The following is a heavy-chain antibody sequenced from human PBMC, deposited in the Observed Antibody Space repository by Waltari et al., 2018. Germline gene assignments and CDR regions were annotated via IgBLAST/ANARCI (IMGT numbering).Heavy chain of an antibody. CDR3: GRDRGKGLYLDS. D-gene: IGHD2-15*01. CDR2: IHRSGKS. V-gene: IGHV4-4*02. Sequence: QVQLQESGPGLVKPSGTLSLTCAVSGDSMSNNYWWSWVRQPPGKGLEWIGQIHRSGKSNCNPSLESRVTVSMDTSNNQLSLKVTSATTADTAVYYCGRDRGKGLYLDSWGQGTLVTVSP. CDR1: GDSMSNNYW. J-gene: IGHJ4*02.